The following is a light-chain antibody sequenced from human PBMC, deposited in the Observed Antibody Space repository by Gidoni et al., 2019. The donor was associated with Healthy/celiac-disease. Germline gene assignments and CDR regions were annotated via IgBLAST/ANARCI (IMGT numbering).Light chain of an antibody. CDR2: SKN. J-gene: IGLJ3*02. Sequence: QSVLTQPPSASGPPGQRVTISCSGSSSNIGSNTVNWYQQLPGTAPKLLIYSKNQQPSGVPDRFSGSKSGTSASLAISGLQSEDEADYYCAAWDDSLNGRVFGGGTKLTVL. CDR3: AAWDDSLNGRV. CDR1: SSNIGSNT. V-gene: IGLV1-44*01.